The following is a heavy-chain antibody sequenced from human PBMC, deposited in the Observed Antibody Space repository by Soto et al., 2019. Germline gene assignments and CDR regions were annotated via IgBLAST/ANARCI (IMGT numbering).Heavy chain of an antibody. V-gene: IGHV4-4*02. D-gene: IGHD3-3*01. CDR3: AKDGSGHPYYSDN. CDR2: IYHSGTT. J-gene: IGHJ4*02. CDR1: GGSITSGNW. Sequence: QVQLQESGPGLLKPSGTLSLTCAVSGGSITSGNWWSWVRQPPGKGLEWIGEIYHSGTTNYNPSLKSRVTMSIDKSKNQFSLTVTSVTAADTAVYYCAKDGSGHPYYSDNCGQGILVTVSS.